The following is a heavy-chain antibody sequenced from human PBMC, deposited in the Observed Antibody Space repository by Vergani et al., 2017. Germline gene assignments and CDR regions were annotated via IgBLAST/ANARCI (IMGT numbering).Heavy chain of an antibody. Sequence: QVQLVQSGAEVKKPGSSVKVSCKASGGTFSSYAISWVRQAPGQGLEWMGGIIPIFGTANYAQKFQGRVTITADESTSTAYMELSSLRFEDTAVYYCARGRLVTTVTTGGYYYYYMDVGGKRTTVTVSS. CDR2: IIPIFGTA. CDR3: ARGRLVTTVTTGGYYYYYMDV. V-gene: IGHV1-69*01. J-gene: IGHJ6*03. D-gene: IGHD4-17*01. CDR1: GGTFSSYA.